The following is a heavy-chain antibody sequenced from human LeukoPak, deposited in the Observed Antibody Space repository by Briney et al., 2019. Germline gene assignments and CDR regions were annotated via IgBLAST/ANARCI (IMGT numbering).Heavy chain of an antibody. V-gene: IGHV1-2*02. D-gene: IGHD6-19*01. Sequence: ASVKVSCKASGYTFTGYYMHWVRQAPGQGLEWMGWINPNSGGTNYAQKFQGRVTMTRDTSISTAYMELSRLRSDDTAVYYCGKEAPYSSGWYLPWYYYYGMDVWGQGTTVTVSS. CDR3: GKEAPYSSGWYLPWYYYYGMDV. CDR1: GYTFTGYY. J-gene: IGHJ6*02. CDR2: INPNSGGT.